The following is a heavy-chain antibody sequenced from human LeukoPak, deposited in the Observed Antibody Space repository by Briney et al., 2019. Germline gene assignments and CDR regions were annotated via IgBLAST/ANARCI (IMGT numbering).Heavy chain of an antibody. CDR2: IYYSGST. CDR1: GGSISSSSYY. V-gene: IGHV4-39*01. Sequence: TPSETLSLTCTVSGGSISSSSYYWGWIRQPPGKGLEWIGSIYYSGSTYYNPSLKSRVTISVDTSKNQFSLKLSSVTAADTVVYYCARQGQYCSSTSCYRDLSHFDYWGQGTLVTVSS. J-gene: IGHJ4*02. D-gene: IGHD2-2*01. CDR3: ARQGQYCSSTSCYRDLSHFDY.